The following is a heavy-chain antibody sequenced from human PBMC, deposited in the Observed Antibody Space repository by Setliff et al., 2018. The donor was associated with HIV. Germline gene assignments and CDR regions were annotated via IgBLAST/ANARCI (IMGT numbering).Heavy chain of an antibody. J-gene: IGHJ3*02. CDR2: IIPIFGTT. Sequence: SVKVSCKASGGTFSSYSITWVRQAPGQGLEWVGGIIPIFGTTNYAQNFQGRVTISADESTSTAYMELSSLRSEDTAVYYCARASGFGELLHGFDIWGQGTMVTVSS. CDR3: ARASGFGELLHGFDI. D-gene: IGHD3-10*01. CDR1: GGTFSSYS. V-gene: IGHV1-69*13.